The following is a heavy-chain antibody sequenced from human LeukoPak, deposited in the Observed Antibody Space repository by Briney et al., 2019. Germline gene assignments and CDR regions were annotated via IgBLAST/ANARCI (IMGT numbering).Heavy chain of an antibody. V-gene: IGHV3-23*01. J-gene: IGHJ6*02. CDR2: LGRSGEYK. D-gene: IGHD2-2*01. CDR3: VKDRPCETCMPMDA. CDR1: GFRFTDYS. Sequence: PGGSLRLSCAASGFRFTDYSMSWVRQAPGKGLEWVAGLGRSGEYKYYADSVKGRFTISRDNYKDTVSLQMNSLRAEDSAIYFCVKDRPCETCMPMDAWGQGTTVTVSS.